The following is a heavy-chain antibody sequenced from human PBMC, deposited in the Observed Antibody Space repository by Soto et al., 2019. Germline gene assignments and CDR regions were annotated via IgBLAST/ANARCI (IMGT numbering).Heavy chain of an antibody. V-gene: IGHV1-69*13. Sequence: ASVKVSCKAPVATFSGSVISWGRQALGKGLEWMGGIIAYFGNTNYAQKLQGRVTMTADASTSTAYMELSSLRSEDTAVYYCARVTTNITRDYYFDYWGQGTLVTVSS. CDR2: IIAYFGNT. D-gene: IGHD4-17*01. CDR1: VATFSGSV. CDR3: ARVTTNITRDYYFDY. J-gene: IGHJ4*02.